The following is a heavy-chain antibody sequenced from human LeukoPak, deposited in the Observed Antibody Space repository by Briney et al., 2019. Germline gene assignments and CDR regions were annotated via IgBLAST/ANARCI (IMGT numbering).Heavy chain of an antibody. CDR3: ARHRVTHFDY. Sequence: GSLRLSWAASGFTFSSYWMSWVRQAPGKGLEWVAKINQDASETYYVDSVKGRFSISRDNAKNSLSLQMNSLRAEDTAVYYCARHRVTHFDYWGQGTLVTVSS. J-gene: IGHJ4*02. V-gene: IGHV3-7*01. CDR1: GFTFSSYW. CDR2: INQDASET. D-gene: IGHD2-21*02.